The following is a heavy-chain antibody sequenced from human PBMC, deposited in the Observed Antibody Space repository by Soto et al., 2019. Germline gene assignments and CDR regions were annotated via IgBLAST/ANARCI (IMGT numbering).Heavy chain of an antibody. J-gene: IGHJ4*02. CDR2: INPSGGST. CDR3: ASTLAAAGPIDY. Sequence: ASVRVSCPASGYTFPSCYMPRVRQAPGQGLEWMGIINPSGGSTSYAQKFQGRVTMTRDTSTSTVYVELSSLRSEDTAVYYCASTLAAAGPIDYWGQGTLVTVSS. D-gene: IGHD6-13*01. V-gene: IGHV1-46*01. CDR1: GYTFPSCY.